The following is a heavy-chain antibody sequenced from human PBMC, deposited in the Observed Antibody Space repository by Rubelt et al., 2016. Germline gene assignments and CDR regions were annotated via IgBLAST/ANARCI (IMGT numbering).Heavy chain of an antibody. D-gene: IGHD5-24*01. Sequence: VQLVQSGAEVKKPGASVKVSCKASGYTFPSYGISWVRQAPGQGLEWMGWISAYNGNTNYAQKLQGRVTMTTDTSTSTAYMELRGLVSDDTAVYYWARRDGYNWEDAFDIWGQGTMVTVSS. CDR1: GYTFPSYG. CDR2: ISAYNGNT. V-gene: IGHV1-18*01. CDR3: ARRDGYNWEDAFDI. J-gene: IGHJ3*02.